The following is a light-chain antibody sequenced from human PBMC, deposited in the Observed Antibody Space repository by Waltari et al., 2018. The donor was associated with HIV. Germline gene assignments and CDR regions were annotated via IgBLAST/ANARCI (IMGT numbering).Light chain of an antibody. CDR3: YAAADNKAI. J-gene: IGLJ2*01. CDR2: KDT. Sequence: SYGLTQPFSVSVSPGQTARITCSGDILAEKYARWFQQTPGQAPVLVMFKDTGRPSGIPERFSGSTSGITITLTIIGAQVEDEADYYCYAAADNKAIFGGGTKLTVL. CDR1: ILAEKY. V-gene: IGLV3-27*01.